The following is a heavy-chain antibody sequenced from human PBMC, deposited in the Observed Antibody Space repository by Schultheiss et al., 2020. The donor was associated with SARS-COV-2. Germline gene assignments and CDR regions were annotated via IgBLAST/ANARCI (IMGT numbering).Heavy chain of an antibody. V-gene: IGHV1-2*02. Sequence: ASVKVSCKASGYTFTSYGISWVRQAPGQGLEWMGWINPNSGGTNYAQKFQGRVTMTRDTSISTAYMELSRLRSDDTAVYYCASEIAAAGTGANYWGQGTLVPVSS. J-gene: IGHJ4*02. CDR1: GYTFTSYG. D-gene: IGHD6-13*01. CDR2: INPNSGGT. CDR3: ASEIAAAGTGANY.